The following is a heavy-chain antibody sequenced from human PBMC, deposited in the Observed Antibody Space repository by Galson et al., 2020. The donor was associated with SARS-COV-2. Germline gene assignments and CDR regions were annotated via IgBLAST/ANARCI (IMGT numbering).Heavy chain of an antibody. CDR1: GDSTSNYY. D-gene: IGHD3-3*01. V-gene: IGHV4-59*01. Sequence: SETLSLTCTVSGDSTSNYYWSWIRQPPGKGLEWIGYMFHSGITNYNPALKSRVTMSVDTSKNQFSLRLTSVTAADTAVYYCARLYDHFYYYMDVGGKGTTATVS. J-gene: IGHJ6*03. CDR3: ARLYDHFYYYMDV. CDR2: MFHSGIT.